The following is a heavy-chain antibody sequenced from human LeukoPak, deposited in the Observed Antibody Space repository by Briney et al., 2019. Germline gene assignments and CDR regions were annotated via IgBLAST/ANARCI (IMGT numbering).Heavy chain of an antibody. J-gene: IGHJ4*02. V-gene: IGHV3-74*01. CDR3: ARVGSGTTRDY. Sequence: GGSLRLSCAASGFTFSSYWMHWVRQAPGKGLVWVTRISNEGSSTSYADSVKGRFTISRDNARNTLYLQMNSLRAEGTALYYCARVGSGTTRDYWGQGTLVTVSS. D-gene: IGHD1-14*01. CDR1: GFTFSSYW. CDR2: ISNEGSST.